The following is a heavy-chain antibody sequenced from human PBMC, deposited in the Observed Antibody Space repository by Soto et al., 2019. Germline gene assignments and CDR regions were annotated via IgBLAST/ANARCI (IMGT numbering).Heavy chain of an antibody. CDR3: AKDRRWLQSPSYYFDY. Sequence: GGSLRLSCAASGFTFSSYWMHWVRQAPGKGLVWVSRINSDGSSTSYADSVKGRFTISRDNAKNTLYLQMNSLRAEDTAVYYCAKDRRWLQSPSYYFDYWGQGTLVTVSS. CDR2: INSDGSST. D-gene: IGHD5-12*01. V-gene: IGHV3-74*01. J-gene: IGHJ4*02. CDR1: GFTFSSYW.